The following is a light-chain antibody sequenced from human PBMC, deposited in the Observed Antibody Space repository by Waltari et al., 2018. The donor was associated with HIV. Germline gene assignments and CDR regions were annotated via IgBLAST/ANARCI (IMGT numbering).Light chain of an antibody. V-gene: IGLV1-44*01. CDR1: DSNIGSDV. CDR3: AAWDATLKALL. CDR2: SNK. J-gene: IGLJ2*01. Sequence: QSVLPQPPSASGTPGQRVTISCSGSDSNIGSDVVNWYQQLPGTAPKLLIYSNKHPPSGVPDRFSCSKSGTSCSLAISGLQSEDEGSYYCAAWDATLKALLFGRGTKLTVL.